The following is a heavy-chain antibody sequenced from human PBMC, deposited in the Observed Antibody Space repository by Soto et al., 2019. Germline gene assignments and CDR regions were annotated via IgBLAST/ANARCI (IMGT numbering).Heavy chain of an antibody. J-gene: IGHJ6*02. Sequence: SETLSLTCTVSGGSISSSSYYLGWILQPPWKGLEWIGSIYYSGSTYYNPSLKSRVTISVDTSKNQFSLKMSSVTAADTAVYYCARQHGGMDRGVIYYYDGMEVWRQVTTGTVS. CDR1: GGSISSSSYY. D-gene: IGHD3-10*01. CDR2: IYYSGST. CDR3: ARQHGGMDRGVIYYYDGMEV. V-gene: IGHV4-39*01.